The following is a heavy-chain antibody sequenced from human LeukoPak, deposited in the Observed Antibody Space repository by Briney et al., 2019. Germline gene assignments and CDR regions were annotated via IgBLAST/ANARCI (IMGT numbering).Heavy chain of an antibody. CDR2: INHSGST. D-gene: IGHD4-11*01. CDR3: AGYSKPGGDYYYGMDV. J-gene: IGHJ6*02. V-gene: IGHV4-34*01. Sequence: SETLSLTCAVYGGSFSGYYWSWIRQPPGKGLEWIGEINHSGSTNYNPSLKSRVTISVDMSKNQFSLKLSSVTAADTAVYYCAGYSKPGGDYYYGMDVWGQGTTVTVSS. CDR1: GGSFSGYY.